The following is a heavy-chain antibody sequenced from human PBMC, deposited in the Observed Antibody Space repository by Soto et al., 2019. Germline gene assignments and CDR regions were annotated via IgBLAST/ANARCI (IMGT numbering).Heavy chain of an antibody. V-gene: IGHV3-33*01. CDR2: ILNDASGH. Sequence: QVQLVESGGGVVQPGTSLRLSCAASGFTFSRHGMHWVRQTPGKGLEWLAVILNDASGHWYADSVKGRFTISRDNFEKTLYLQMNGLRLEDTAMYYCARDDDYTDNGFDYWGQGTLVTVSS. D-gene: IGHD4-4*01. J-gene: IGHJ4*02. CDR3: ARDDDYTDNGFDY. CDR1: GFTFSRHG.